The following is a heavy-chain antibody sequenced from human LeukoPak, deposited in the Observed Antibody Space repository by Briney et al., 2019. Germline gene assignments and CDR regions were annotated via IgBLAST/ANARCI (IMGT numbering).Heavy chain of an antibody. Sequence: PGGSLRLSCAASGSTVSSNYMSWVRQAPGKGLLWVSRINSDGSSTYYADSVKGRFTTSRDNAKNALHLQMNSLTAEDTAVYYCVLDLFSSFAFDIWGQGTVVTVSS. CDR2: INSDGSST. D-gene: IGHD3/OR15-3a*01. V-gene: IGHV3-74*01. CDR1: GSTVSSNY. CDR3: VLDLFSSFAFDI. J-gene: IGHJ3*02.